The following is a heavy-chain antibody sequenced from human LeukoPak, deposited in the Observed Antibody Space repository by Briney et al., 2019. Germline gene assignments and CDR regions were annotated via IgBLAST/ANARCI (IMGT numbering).Heavy chain of an antibody. CDR2: ISGSGSST. J-gene: IGHJ2*01. D-gene: IGHD6-19*01. Sequence: GESLKISCVVSGFTFSSYAMTWVRQAPGKGLEWVSSISGSGSSTYYADSVKGRFTVSRDNSKNTLNLQMNTLSPEDTAVYYCAKDGITVAGHIKWYFDRWGRGTLVTVSS. CDR1: GFTFSSYA. V-gene: IGHV3-23*01. CDR3: AKDGITVAGHIKWYFDR.